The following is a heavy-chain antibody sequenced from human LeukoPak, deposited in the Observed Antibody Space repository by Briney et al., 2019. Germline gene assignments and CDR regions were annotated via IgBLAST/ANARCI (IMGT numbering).Heavy chain of an antibody. D-gene: IGHD4-23*01. CDR2: ISSSGSTI. CDR1: GFTFSSYE. CDR3: ARAGGNSEYFDY. Sequence: GGSLRLSCAASGFTFSSYEMNWVRQAPGKGLEWVSYISSSGSTIYYADSVKGRFTISRDNAKNSLYLQMNSLRAEDTAVYYCARAGGNSEYFDYCGQGTLVTVSS. V-gene: IGHV3-48*03. J-gene: IGHJ4*02.